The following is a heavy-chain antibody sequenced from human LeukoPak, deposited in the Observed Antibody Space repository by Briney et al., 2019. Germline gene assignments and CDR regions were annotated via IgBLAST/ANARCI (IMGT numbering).Heavy chain of an antibody. J-gene: IGHJ6*02. Sequence: PSQTLSLTCTVSGDSISNGAYYWGWVRQHPRKGLEWIGYIFYRGTTYYNPSLKSRVTISVDTSKNQFSLKLSSVTAADTAVYYCARAGYCSSTSCYPYYYYYGMDVWGQGTTVTVSS. CDR3: ARAGYCSSTSCYPYYYYYGMDV. V-gene: IGHV4-31*03. CDR2: IFYRGTT. D-gene: IGHD2-2*03. CDR1: GDSISNGAYY.